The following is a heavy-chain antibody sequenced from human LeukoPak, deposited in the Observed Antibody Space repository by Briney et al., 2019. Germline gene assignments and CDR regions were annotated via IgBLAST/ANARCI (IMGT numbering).Heavy chain of an antibody. CDR3: AREVDYYMDV. J-gene: IGHJ6*03. D-gene: IGHD5-12*01. CDR1: GGSISSSSYY. V-gene: IGHV4-39*07. Sequence: PSETLSLTCTVSGGSISSSSYYWGWIRQPPGKGLEWIGSIYYSGSTYYNPSLKSRVTISVDTSKNQFSLKLSSVTAADTAVYYCAREVDYYMDVWGKGTTVTISS. CDR2: IYYSGST.